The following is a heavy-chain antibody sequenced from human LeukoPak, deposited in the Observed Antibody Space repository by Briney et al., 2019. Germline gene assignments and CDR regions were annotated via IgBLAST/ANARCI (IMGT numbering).Heavy chain of an antibody. V-gene: IGHV1-69*13. CDR3: ARGVATTGGYYYYYMDV. D-gene: IGHD5-12*01. CDR1: GGTFSSYA. Sequence: SVKVSCKASGGTFSSYAISWVRQAPGQGLEWMGGIIPIFGTANYAQKFQGRVTITADESTSTAYMELSSLRSEDTAVYYCARGVATTGGYYYYYMDVWGKGTTVTVSS. CDR2: IIPIFGTA. J-gene: IGHJ6*03.